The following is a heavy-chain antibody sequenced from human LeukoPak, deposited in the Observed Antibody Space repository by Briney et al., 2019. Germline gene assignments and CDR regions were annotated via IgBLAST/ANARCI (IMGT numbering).Heavy chain of an antibody. V-gene: IGHV4-39*07. CDR3: ARDYGYNNDWFGAPFDY. J-gene: IGHJ4*02. CDR1: GGSISSSSYY. D-gene: IGHD3-9*01. CDR2: IYYSGST. Sequence: PSETLSLTCTVSGGSISSSSYYWGWIRQPPGKGLEWIGSIYYSGSTYYNPSLKSRVTISVDTSKNQFSLKLSSVTAADTAVYYCARDYGYNNDWFGAPFDYWGQGTLVTVSS.